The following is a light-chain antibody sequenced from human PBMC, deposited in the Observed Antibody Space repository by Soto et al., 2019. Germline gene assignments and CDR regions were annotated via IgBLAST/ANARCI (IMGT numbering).Light chain of an antibody. Sequence: EILLTQSPATLSLSPGERATLSCRASQSVSSYLAWYQQKPGQAPRLLIYDASNRATGIPARFSGSGSGTDFTLTISSLEPEDFAVYYCKQRSNWPITFGQGTRLEMK. CDR1: QSVSSY. CDR2: DAS. J-gene: IGKJ5*01. CDR3: KQRSNWPIT. V-gene: IGKV3-11*01.